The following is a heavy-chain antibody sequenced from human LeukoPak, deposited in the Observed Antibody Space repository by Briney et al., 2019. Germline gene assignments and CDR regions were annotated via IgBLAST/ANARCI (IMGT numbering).Heavy chain of an antibody. CDR3: ARKYYYDSSGYSPGDAFDI. D-gene: IGHD3-22*01. Sequence: GASVKVSCKASGGTFSSYAISWVRQAPGQGLEWMGRIIPILGIANYAQKFQGRVTITADKSTSTAYMELSSLRSEDTAVYYCARKYYYDSSGYSPGDAFDIWGQGTMVTVSS. J-gene: IGHJ3*02. V-gene: IGHV1-69*04. CDR1: GGTFSSYA. CDR2: IIPILGIA.